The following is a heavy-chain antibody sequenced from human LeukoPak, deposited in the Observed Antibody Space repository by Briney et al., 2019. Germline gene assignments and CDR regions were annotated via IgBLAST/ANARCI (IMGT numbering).Heavy chain of an antibody. CDR3: AREPDLDY. CDR2: IWYDGSKK. J-gene: IGHJ4*02. CDR1: GFTFSSNG. Sequence: GRSLRFSCAASGFTFSSNGMHWVRQAPGKGLEWVAVIWYDGSKKYYADSVKGRFTISRDNSKNTLDLQMDSLRAEDTAVYYCAREPDLDYWGQGTLVTVSS. V-gene: IGHV3-33*01.